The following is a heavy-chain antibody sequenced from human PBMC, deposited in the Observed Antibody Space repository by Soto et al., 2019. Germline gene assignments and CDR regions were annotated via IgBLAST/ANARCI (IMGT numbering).Heavy chain of an antibody. V-gene: IGHV1-69*13. D-gene: IGHD3-22*01. CDR1: GGTFSSYP. Sequence: ASVKVSCKASGGTFSSYPISWVRQAPGQGLEWMGGIIPIFGTANYAQKFQGRVTITADESTSTAYMELSSLRSEDTAVYYCARVFDSSGYRHDDAFDIWGQGTMVTVSS. CDR3: ARVFDSSGYRHDDAFDI. CDR2: IIPIFGTA. J-gene: IGHJ3*02.